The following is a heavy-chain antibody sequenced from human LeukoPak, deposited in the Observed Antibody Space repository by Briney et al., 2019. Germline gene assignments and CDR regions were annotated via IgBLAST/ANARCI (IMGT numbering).Heavy chain of an antibody. J-gene: IGHJ3*02. CDR3: ASGYCSGGSCYPADI. CDR2: IYYSGST. D-gene: IGHD2-15*01. V-gene: IGHV4-59*01. CDR1: GGSISSYY. Sequence: SETLSLTCTVSGGSISSYYWSWIRQPPGKGLEWIGYIYYSGSTNYNPSLKSRVTISVDTSKNQFSLKLSSVTAADTDVYYCASGYCSGGSCYPADIWGQGTMVTVSS.